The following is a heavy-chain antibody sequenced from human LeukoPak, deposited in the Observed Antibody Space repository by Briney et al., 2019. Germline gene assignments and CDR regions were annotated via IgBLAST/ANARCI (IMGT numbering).Heavy chain of an antibody. CDR1: GYTFTSYG. V-gene: IGHV1-18*01. CDR3: ARDGDIAAADLFDY. D-gene: IGHD6-13*01. J-gene: IGHJ4*02. Sequence: ASAKVSCKASGYTFTSYGISWVRQAPGQGLEWMGWISAYNGNTNYAQKLQGRVTMTTDTSTSTAYMELRSLRSDDTAVYYCARDGDIAAADLFDYWGQGTLVTVSS. CDR2: ISAYNGNT.